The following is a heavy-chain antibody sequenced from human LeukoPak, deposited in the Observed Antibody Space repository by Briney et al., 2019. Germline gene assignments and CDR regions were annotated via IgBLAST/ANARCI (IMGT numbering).Heavy chain of an antibody. Sequence: ASVKVSCKASGGTFSSYAISWVRQAPGQGLEWMGRIIPILGIANYAQKFQGRVTITADKSTSTAYMELSSLRSEDTAVYYCARDGVHDYGDYVRVLDYWGQGTLVTVSS. CDR1: GGTFSSYA. J-gene: IGHJ4*02. CDR3: ARDGVHDYGDYVRVLDY. D-gene: IGHD4-17*01. V-gene: IGHV1-69*04. CDR2: IIPILGIA.